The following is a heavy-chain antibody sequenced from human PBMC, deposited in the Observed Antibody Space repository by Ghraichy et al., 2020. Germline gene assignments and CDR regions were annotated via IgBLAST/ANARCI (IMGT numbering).Heavy chain of an antibody. Sequence: SETLSLTCTVSGGSISSSSYYWGWIRQPPGKGLEWIGSIYYSGSTYYNPSLKSRVTISVDTSKNQFSLKLSPVTAADTAVYYCATISATVTTRGDFDLWGRGTLVTVSS. CDR3: ATISATVTTRGDFDL. J-gene: IGHJ2*01. D-gene: IGHD4-11*01. CDR1: GGSISSSSYY. V-gene: IGHV4-39*01. CDR2: IYYSGST.